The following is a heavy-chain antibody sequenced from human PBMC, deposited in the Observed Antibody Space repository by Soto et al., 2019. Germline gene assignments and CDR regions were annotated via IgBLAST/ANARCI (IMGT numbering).Heavy chain of an antibody. Sequence: VQLLESGGGLVQPGGSLRLSCAASGFTFSSYAMSWVRQAPGKGLEWVSAISGSGGSTYYADSVKGRFTISRENYKTTLYLHMNIQRPEDTAVYYCATDLSETTSWRVIDVDAFDIWRQARMVTVSS. CDR3: ATDLSETTSWRVIDVDAFDI. CDR2: ISGSGGST. CDR1: GFTFSSYA. J-gene: IGHJ3*02. D-gene: IGHD3-16*02. V-gene: IGHV3-23*01.